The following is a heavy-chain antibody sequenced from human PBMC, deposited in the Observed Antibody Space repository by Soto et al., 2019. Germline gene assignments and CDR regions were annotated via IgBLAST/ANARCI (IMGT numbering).Heavy chain of an antibody. CDR3: AKGGSGNYLTYYYYYGMDV. Sequence: GGSLRLSCAASGFTFSSYGMHWVRQAPGKGLEWVAVIWCDGSNKYYADSVKGRFTISRDNSKNTVYLEMNNLRAEDTAMYYCAKGGSGNYLTYYYYYGMDVWGQGTTVTVSS. CDR2: IWCDGSNK. D-gene: IGHD3-22*01. CDR1: GFTFSSYG. J-gene: IGHJ6*02. V-gene: IGHV3-30*02.